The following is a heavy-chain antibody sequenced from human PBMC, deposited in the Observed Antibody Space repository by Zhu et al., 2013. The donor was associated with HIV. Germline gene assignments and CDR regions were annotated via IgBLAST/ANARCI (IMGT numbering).Heavy chain of an antibody. CDR1: GYTFTSYG. D-gene: IGHD2-2*01. Sequence: QVQLVQSGAEVKKPGASVKVSCEASGYTFTSYGISWLRQAPGQGLEWMGWVSPIFGTANYAQKFQGRVTITADESTSTAYMELSSLRSEDTAVYYCARVFLPATANAFDIWGQGTMVTVSS. CDR3: ARVFLPATANAFDI. V-gene: IGHV1-69*13. J-gene: IGHJ3*02. CDR2: VSPIFGTA.